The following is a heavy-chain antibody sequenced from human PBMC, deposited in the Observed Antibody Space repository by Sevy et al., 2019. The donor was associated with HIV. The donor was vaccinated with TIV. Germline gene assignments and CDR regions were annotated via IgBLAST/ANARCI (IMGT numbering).Heavy chain of an antibody. Sequence: GGSLRLSCAASGFTFSSYEMNWVRQAPGKGLEWVSYISNSGTIISYSDSVRGRFTISGDNARNSVYLRMNSLRAEDTAVYYCARDLPPSATTLAHFDYWGQGTLVTVSS. V-gene: IGHV3-48*03. D-gene: IGHD4-4*01. CDR3: ARDLPPSATTLAHFDY. CDR2: ISNSGTII. J-gene: IGHJ4*02. CDR1: GFTFSSYE.